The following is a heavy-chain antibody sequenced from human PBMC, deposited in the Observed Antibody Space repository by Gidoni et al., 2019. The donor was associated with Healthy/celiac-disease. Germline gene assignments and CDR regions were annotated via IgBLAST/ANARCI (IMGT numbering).Heavy chain of an antibody. V-gene: IGHV3-33*01. CDR1: GVTFSSYG. CDR2: IWYDGSNK. CDR3: ARDLGEYCSGGSCYPRYYYYGMDV. D-gene: IGHD2-15*01. J-gene: IGHJ6*02. Sequence: QVQLVESGGGVVQPGRSLRLSCAASGVTFSSYGMHWVRPAPGKGLEWVAVIWYDGSNKYYADSVKGRFTISRDNSKNTLYLQMNSLRAEDTAVYYCARDLGEYCSGGSCYPRYYYYGMDVWGQGTTVTVSS.